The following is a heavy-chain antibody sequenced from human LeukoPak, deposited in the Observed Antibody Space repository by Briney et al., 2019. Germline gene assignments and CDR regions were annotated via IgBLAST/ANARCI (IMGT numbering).Heavy chain of an antibody. J-gene: IGHJ6*02. CDR2: IYYSGST. CDR1: GGSISIYY. V-gene: IGHV4-59*08. Sequence: SETLSLTCTVSGGSISIYYWSWIRQPAGKGLEWIGYIYYSGSTNYNPSLKSRVTISVDTSKNQFSLKLSSVTAADTAVYYCARLDCSSTSCYINYGMDVWGQGTTVTVSS. D-gene: IGHD2-2*02. CDR3: ARLDCSSTSCYINYGMDV.